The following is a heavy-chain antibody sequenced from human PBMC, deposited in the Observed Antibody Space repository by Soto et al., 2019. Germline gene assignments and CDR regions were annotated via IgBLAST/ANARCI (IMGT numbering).Heavy chain of an antibody. V-gene: IGHV3-30-3*01. CDR1: GFTFSTYA. Sequence: QVQLVESGGGVVQPGGSLRLSCVASGFTFSTYAIHWVRQAPGKGLEWVALVSVDGSLEYYADSVKGRSTVSRDNSKSTLYFQMNSLRPEQTAFYYCARWWAGSGYYFDHWGQGTLVTVSS. D-gene: IGHD3-22*01. CDR2: VSVDGSLE. CDR3: ARWWAGSGYYFDH. J-gene: IGHJ4*02.